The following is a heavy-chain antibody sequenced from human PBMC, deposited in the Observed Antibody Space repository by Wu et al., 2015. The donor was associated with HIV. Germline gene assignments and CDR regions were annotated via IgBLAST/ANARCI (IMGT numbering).Heavy chain of an antibody. CDR3: ARGGYFRWFDP. D-gene: IGHD6-13*01. CDR2: INHSGST. V-gene: IGHV4-34*01. J-gene: IGHJ5*02. CDR1: GGSFSGYY. Sequence: QVQLQQWGAGLLKPSETLSLTCAVYGGSFSGYYWGWIRQPPGKGLEWIGEINHSGSTNYNPSLKSRVTISVDTSKNQFSLKLSSVTAADTAVYYCARGGYFRWFDPVGPGNPGHRLL.